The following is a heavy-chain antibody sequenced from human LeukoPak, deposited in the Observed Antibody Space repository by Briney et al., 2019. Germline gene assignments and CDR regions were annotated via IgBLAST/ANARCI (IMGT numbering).Heavy chain of an antibody. D-gene: IGHD6-19*01. V-gene: IGHV1-2*02. CDR2: INPNSGGT. CDR3: ARDSGSGWYFDY. J-gene: IGHJ4*02. CDR1: GYTFTGYY. Sequence: ASVKVSCKASGYTFTGYYMHWVRQAPGQGLEWMGWINPNSGGTNYAQKFQGRVTMTRDTSISTAYMELSRLRPDDTAVYYCARDSGSGWYFDYWGQGTLVTVSS.